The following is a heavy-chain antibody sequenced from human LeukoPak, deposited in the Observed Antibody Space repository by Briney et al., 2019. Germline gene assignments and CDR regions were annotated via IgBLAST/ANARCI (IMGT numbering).Heavy chain of an antibody. CDR3: AKDLRQGDGYWEIDY. J-gene: IGHJ4*02. CDR1: GFIFSTHA. D-gene: IGHD5-24*01. V-gene: IGHV3-23*01. Sequence: PGGSLRLSCAAPGFIFSTHALSWVRQAPGKGLEWVSGIVGDGTTYYADSVKGRFIVSRDQSKNTVFLRMNSLRAEDTAVYYCAKDLRQGDGYWEIDYWGQGALVTVSS. CDR2: IVGDGTT.